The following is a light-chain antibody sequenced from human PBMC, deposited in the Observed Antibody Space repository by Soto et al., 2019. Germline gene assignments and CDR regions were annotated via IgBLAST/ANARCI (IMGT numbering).Light chain of an antibody. J-gene: IGLJ1*01. Sequence: QSVLTQPPSVSGAPGQRVTISCTGSSSNIGAGYDVHWYQHLPGTAPKLLIYGNSNRPSGVPDRFSGSKSGTSASLAITGLQAEDGADYYCQSYDSSLSGADVFGTGTKVTVL. V-gene: IGLV1-40*01. CDR3: QSYDSSLSGADV. CDR2: GNS. CDR1: SSNIGAGYD.